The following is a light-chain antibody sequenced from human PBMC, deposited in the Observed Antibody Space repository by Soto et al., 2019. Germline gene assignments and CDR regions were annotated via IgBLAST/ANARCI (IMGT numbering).Light chain of an antibody. V-gene: IGKV1-33*01. CDR3: QQYDNLPLLT. CDR1: QDISNY. CDR2: DAS. J-gene: IGKJ4*01. Sequence: DIQMTQSPSSLSASVGDRVTITCQASQDISNYLNWYQQKPGKAPKLLIYDASNLETGVPSRFSGSRSGTDFTFTISSLQHEDIETYYCQQYDNLPLLTFGGGTKVEIK.